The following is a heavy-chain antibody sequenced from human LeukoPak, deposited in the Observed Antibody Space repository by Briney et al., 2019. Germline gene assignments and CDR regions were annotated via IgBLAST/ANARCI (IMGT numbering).Heavy chain of an antibody. D-gene: IGHD2-2*01. J-gene: IGHJ4*02. Sequence: SETLSLTCTVSGGSISSYYWSWIRQPPGKGLEWIGYIYYSGSTNYNPSLKSRVTISVDTSKNQFSLKLSSVTAADTAVYYCACSSTGLRVDYWGQGTLVTVSS. CDR2: IYYSGST. V-gene: IGHV4-59*01. CDR1: GGSISSYY. CDR3: ACSSTGLRVDY.